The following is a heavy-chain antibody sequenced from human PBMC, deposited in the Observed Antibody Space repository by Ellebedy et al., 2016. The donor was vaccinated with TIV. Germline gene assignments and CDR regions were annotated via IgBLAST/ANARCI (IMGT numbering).Heavy chain of an antibody. Sequence: GGSLRLSCAASGFTFSRAGMHWVRQAPGKGLEWVAVIWHDGSKKYYADSVKGRFTSSRDNPKNTLYLQMNSLRAEDTAVYDCASDWSGYFDPWGQGILVIVSS. CDR1: GFTFSRAG. V-gene: IGHV3-33*01. CDR2: IWHDGSKK. D-gene: IGHD3-3*01. J-gene: IGHJ5*02. CDR3: ASDWSGYFDP.